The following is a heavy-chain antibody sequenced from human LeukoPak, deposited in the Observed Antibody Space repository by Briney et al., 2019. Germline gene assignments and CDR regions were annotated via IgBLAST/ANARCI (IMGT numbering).Heavy chain of an antibody. Sequence: ASVKASCKASGYTFTDYTINWVRQAPGQGLEWMGKISTSTGNPTYAQGFTGRFVFSVDTSVSTAYLQISSLKAEDTAVYYCARGGPFDSWGQGTLVTVSS. V-gene: IGHV7-4-1*02. CDR1: GYTFTDYT. CDR2: ISTSTGNP. J-gene: IGHJ4*02. CDR3: ARGGPFDS.